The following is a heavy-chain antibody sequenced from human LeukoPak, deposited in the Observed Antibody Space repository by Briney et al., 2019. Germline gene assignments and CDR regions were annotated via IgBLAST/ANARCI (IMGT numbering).Heavy chain of an antibody. D-gene: IGHD3-10*01. CDR1: GGSFSGYY. V-gene: IGHV4-34*01. J-gene: IGHJ5*02. CDR2: TNHSGST. CDR3: ARGLADYYGSGTHVNWFDP. Sequence: SETLSLTCAVYGGSFSGYYWSWIRQPPGKGLEWIGETNHSGSTNYNPSLKSRVTISVDTSKNQFSLKLSSVTAADTAVYYCARGLADYYGSGTHVNWFDPWGQGTLVTVSS.